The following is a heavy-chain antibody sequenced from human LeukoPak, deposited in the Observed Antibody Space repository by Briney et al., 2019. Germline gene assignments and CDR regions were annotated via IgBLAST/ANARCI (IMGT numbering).Heavy chain of an antibody. Sequence: TGGSLRLSCAASGFTFSRFTMNWVRQTPGEGLEWVSSIDGPSNEIHYVDSVKGRFTISRDNAKNSVFLQMNSLTIEDTAVYYCATPGGLDHWGQGTLVTVSS. V-gene: IGHV3-21*01. CDR2: IDGPSNEI. CDR3: ATPGGLDH. D-gene: IGHD2-15*01. J-gene: IGHJ4*02. CDR1: GFTFSRFT.